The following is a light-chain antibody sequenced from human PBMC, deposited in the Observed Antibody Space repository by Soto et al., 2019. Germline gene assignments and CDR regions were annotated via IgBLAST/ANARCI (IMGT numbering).Light chain of an antibody. Sequence: DIKRTQSPASMSESIGDRVTITCRASQTISVDLNWYKHKPGRVPTLLISAASTLHSGVPSRFVGSGSGTDFTLTIRGLKPEDFATYYCQHSHATPTFGGGTKLDIK. CDR1: QTISVD. V-gene: IGKV1-39*01. CDR2: AAS. J-gene: IGKJ4*01. CDR3: QHSHATPT.